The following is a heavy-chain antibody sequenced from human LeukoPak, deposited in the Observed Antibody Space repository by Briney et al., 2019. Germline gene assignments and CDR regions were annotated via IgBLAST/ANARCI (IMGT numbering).Heavy chain of an antibody. V-gene: IGHV4-39*07. CDR1: GGSISSANYY. CDR3: ARSSEGRYYYDSSGFSYYYYYMDV. CDR2: VYYSGST. D-gene: IGHD3-22*01. J-gene: IGHJ6*03. Sequence: SETLSLTCTVSGGSISSANYYWAWIRQPPGKGLEWIGDVYYSGSTYYNPSLKSRVTILVDTSKNQFSLKVTSVTAADTAVYYCARSSEGRYYYDSSGFSYYYYYMDVWGKGTTVTISS.